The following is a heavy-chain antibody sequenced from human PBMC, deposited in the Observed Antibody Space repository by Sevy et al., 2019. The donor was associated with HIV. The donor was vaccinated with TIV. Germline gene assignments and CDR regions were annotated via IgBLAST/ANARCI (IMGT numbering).Heavy chain of an antibody. CDR2: ISSSSSYI. D-gene: IGHD4-17*01. CDR3: ARDGETTVVWTYYSGMDV. CDR1: GFTFSSYS. Sequence: GGSLRLSCAASGFTFSSYSMNWVRQAPGKGLEWVSSISSSSSYIYYADSVKGRFTISRDNAKNSLYLQMNSLRAEDTAVYYCARDGETTVVWTYYSGMDVWGQGTTVTVSS. V-gene: IGHV3-21*01. J-gene: IGHJ6*02.